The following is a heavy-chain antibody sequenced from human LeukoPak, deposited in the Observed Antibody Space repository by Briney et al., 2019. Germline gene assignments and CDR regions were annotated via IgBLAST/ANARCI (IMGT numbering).Heavy chain of an antibody. CDR3: ARGLAGDFLDYNWFDS. CDR2: MNPISGYT. CDR1: GYTFTNYN. Sequence: ASVKVSCKASGYTFTNYNVNWVRQATGQGLEWMGWMNPISGYTGYAQKFQGRVTMTRDTSISTAYMELSSLRSEDTAVYYCARGLAGDFLDYNWFDSWGQGTLVTVSS. D-gene: IGHD2-21*01. J-gene: IGHJ5*01. V-gene: IGHV1-8*01.